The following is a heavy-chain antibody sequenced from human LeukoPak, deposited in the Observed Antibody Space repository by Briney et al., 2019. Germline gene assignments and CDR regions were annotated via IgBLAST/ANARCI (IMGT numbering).Heavy chain of an antibody. J-gene: IGHJ4*02. CDR3: ARDASPYYDFWSGYLDY. D-gene: IGHD3-3*01. V-gene: IGHV1-18*01. CDR1: GYTFTSYG. Sequence: GASVKVSCKASGYTFTSYGISWVRQAPGQGLEWMGWISAYNGNTNYAQKLQGRVTMTTDTSTSTAYMELRSLRSDDTAVYYCARDASPYYDFWSGYLDYWGQGTLVTVSS. CDR2: ISAYNGNT.